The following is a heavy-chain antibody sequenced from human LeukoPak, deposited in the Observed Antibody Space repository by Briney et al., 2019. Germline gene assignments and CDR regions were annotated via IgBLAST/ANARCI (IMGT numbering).Heavy chain of an antibody. Sequence: GGSLRLSCAASGITLSTYWMSWVRQAPGKGLEWVANIKQDGSEKNYVDSVKGRFTISRDNAKNTMYLQMNSLRAEDTAVYYCAKDLFGMVRSFDYWGQGTLVTVSS. CDR2: IKQDGSEK. D-gene: IGHD3-10*01. J-gene: IGHJ4*02. CDR1: GITLSTYW. V-gene: IGHV3-7*01. CDR3: AKDLFGMVRSFDY.